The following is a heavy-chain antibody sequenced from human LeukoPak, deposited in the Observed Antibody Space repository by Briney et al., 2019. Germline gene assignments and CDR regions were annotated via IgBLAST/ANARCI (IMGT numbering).Heavy chain of an antibody. CDR1: YDSIGTYL. J-gene: IGHJ6*03. Sequence: SETLSLTCTVSYDSIGTYLWNWVRQPAGKGLEWIGRIFASGSTFYSPSLKSRVTMSVDTSKSQFSLKLNSVTAADTAVYYCARGAGYSREVNYYYYMDVWGKGTTVTVSS. CDR2: IFASGST. CDR3: ARGAGYSREVNYYYYMDV. D-gene: IGHD1-26*01. V-gene: IGHV4-4*07.